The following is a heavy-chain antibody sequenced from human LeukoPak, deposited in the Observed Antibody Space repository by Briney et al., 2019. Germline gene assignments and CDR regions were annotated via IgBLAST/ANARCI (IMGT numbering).Heavy chain of an antibody. D-gene: IGHD3-3*01. CDR3: ATSADFWMGYYYGMDV. Sequence: SVKVSCKASGGTFSSYAISWVRQAPGQGLEWMGGIIPIFGTANYAQKFQGRVTITADESTSTAFMELSSLRSEDTAVYYCATSADFWMGYYYGMDVWGQGTTVTVSS. V-gene: IGHV1-69*13. J-gene: IGHJ6*02. CDR2: IIPIFGTA. CDR1: GGTFSSYA.